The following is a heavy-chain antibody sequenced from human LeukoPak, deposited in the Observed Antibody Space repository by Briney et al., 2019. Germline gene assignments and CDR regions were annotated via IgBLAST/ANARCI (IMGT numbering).Heavy chain of an antibody. CDR1: GYSISSGYY. J-gene: IGHJ5*02. D-gene: IGHD1-26*01. Sequence: SETLSLTCAVSGYSISSGYYWGWIRQPPGKGLEWIGSLYHSGSTYYNASLKSRVTISVDTSKNQFSLKLSSITAADTAVYYCARVAVATTEGAGWFDPWGQGTLVTVSS. V-gene: IGHV4-38-2*01. CDR3: ARVAVATTEGAGWFDP. CDR2: LYHSGST.